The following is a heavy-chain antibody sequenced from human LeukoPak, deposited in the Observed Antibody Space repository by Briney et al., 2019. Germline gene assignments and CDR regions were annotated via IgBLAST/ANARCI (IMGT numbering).Heavy chain of an antibody. V-gene: IGHV4-39*01. CDR2: FYYSGST. CDR3: ARFGGTYYGDFDY. CDR1: GGSISSSSYY. D-gene: IGHD1-26*01. J-gene: IGHJ4*02. Sequence: PSETLSLTXTVSGGSISSSSYYWGWIRQPPGKGLEWIGSFYYSGSTYYNPSLKSRVTISVDTSKNQFSLKLSSVTAADTAVYYCARFGGTYYGDFDYWGQGTLVTVSS.